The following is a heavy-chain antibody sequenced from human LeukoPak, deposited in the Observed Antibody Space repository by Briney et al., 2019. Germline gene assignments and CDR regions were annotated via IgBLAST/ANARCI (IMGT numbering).Heavy chain of an antibody. CDR2: VSGSGGDT. D-gene: IGHD5-18*01. V-gene: IGHV3-23*01. J-gene: IGHJ5*02. CDR3: ATTLNTGFFQS. CDR1: GFTFSTYA. Sequence: GGSLRLSCAASGFTFSTYAMHWVRQAPGKGLEWVSAVSGSGGDTYYADSVTGRFTISKDNSKNTLYVLLNSLRAEDTAVYYCATTLNTGFFQSWGRGTLVTVSS.